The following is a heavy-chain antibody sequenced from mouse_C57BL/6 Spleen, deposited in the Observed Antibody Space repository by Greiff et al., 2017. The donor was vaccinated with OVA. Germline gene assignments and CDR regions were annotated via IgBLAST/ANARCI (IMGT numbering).Heavy chain of an antibody. J-gene: IGHJ3*01. CDR3: AREGVYDGYYEAY. CDR2: IDPSDSYT. Sequence: VQLQQPGAELVMPGASVKLSCKASGYTFTSYWMHWVKQRPGQGLEWIGEIDPSDSYTNYNQKFKGKSTLTVDESSSTAYMQLSSLTSEDSAVYYCAREGVYDGYYEAYWGQGTLVTVSA. D-gene: IGHD2-3*01. CDR1: GYTFTSYW. V-gene: IGHV1-69*01.